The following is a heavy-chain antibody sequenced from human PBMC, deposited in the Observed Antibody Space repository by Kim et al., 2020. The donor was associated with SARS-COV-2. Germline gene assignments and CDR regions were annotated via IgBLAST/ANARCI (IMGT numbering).Heavy chain of an antibody. CDR3: ARIXQWLGWAFDY. CDR2: IYYSGST. V-gene: IGHV4-39*01. Sequence: SETLSLTCTVSGGSISSSSYYWGWIRQPPGKGLEWIGSIYYSGSTYYNPSLKSRXXXSVXTSKNQFSLKLSSVTAADXAGXXXARIXQWLGWAFDYWGQGTXXXVSS. J-gene: IGHJ4*02. D-gene: IGHD6-19*01. CDR1: GGSISSSSYY.